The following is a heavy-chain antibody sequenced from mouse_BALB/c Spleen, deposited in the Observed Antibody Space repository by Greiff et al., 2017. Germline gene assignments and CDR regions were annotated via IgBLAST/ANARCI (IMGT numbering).Heavy chain of an antibody. D-gene: IGHD2-1*01. Sequence: EVKLQESGAELVKPGASVKLSCTASGFNIKDTYMHWVKQRPEQGLEWIGRIDPANGNTKYDPKFQGKATITADTSSNTAYLQLSSLTSEDTAVYYCARYGNYPAWFAYWGQGTLVTVSA. CDR3: ARYGNYPAWFAY. CDR1: GFNIKDTY. CDR2: IDPANGNT. V-gene: IGHV14-3*02. J-gene: IGHJ3*01.